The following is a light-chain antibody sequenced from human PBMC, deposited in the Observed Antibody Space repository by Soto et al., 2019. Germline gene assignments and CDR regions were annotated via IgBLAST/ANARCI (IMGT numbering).Light chain of an antibody. J-gene: IGKJ5*01. Sequence: EIVMTQSPATLSVSPGERATLSCRASQSVRTNLAWYQQRPGQAPRLLIYGASTRATGISDRFSGSGSGTEFTLSISSLQSEDFAVYYCQQYNNWPPITFGQGTRLEIK. CDR2: GAS. V-gene: IGKV3-15*01. CDR3: QQYNNWPPIT. CDR1: QSVRTN.